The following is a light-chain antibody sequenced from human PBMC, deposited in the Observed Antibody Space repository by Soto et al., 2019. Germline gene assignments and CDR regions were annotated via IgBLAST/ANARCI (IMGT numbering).Light chain of an antibody. Sequence: QSVLTQPPSASGTPAQRFTISCSGGSSNIGTNAVNWYQQLPGTAPKLLIYNNNQRPSGVPDRFSGSKSGTSASLAISGLQSEDEADYYCAAWDDSLNGYVFGTGTKVTDL. J-gene: IGLJ1*01. CDR3: AAWDDSLNGYV. V-gene: IGLV1-44*01. CDR1: SSNIGTNA. CDR2: NNN.